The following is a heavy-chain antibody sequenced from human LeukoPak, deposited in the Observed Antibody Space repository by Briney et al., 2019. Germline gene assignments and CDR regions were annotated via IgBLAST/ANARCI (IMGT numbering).Heavy chain of an antibody. J-gene: IGHJ5*02. V-gene: IGHV1-2*02. CDR3: ARTASDVVVVAWFDP. Sequence: ASVKVSCKASGYTFTGYYMHWVRQAPGQGLEWMGWINPNSGGTNYAQKFQGRVTITRDTSISTAYMELSRLRSDDTAVYYCARTASDVVVVAWFDPWGQGTLVTVSS. CDR1: GYTFTGYY. D-gene: IGHD2-15*01. CDR2: INPNSGGT.